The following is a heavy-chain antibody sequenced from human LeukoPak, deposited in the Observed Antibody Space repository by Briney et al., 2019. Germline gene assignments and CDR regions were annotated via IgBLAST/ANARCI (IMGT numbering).Heavy chain of an antibody. Sequence: QTGGSLRLFCGASGFTFSSYWMHWVRQAPGKGLVWVSRINWNGGSTGYADSVKGRFTIYRDNAKNSLYLQMNSLRAEDTALYYCARDKGGYCSGGSCYRYDHFDYWGQGTPVTVSS. V-gene: IGHV3-74*01. J-gene: IGHJ4*02. CDR3: ARDKGGYCSGGSCYRYDHFDY. CDR1: GFTFSSYW. D-gene: IGHD2-15*01. CDR2: INWNGGST.